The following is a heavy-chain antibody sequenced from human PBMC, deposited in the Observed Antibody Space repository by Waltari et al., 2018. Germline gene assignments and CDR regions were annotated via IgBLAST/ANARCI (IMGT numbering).Heavy chain of an antibody. CDR1: GVSLSDYY. V-gene: IGHV4-34*02. CDR3: VTGPRDKWVGRYSGEFFHH. D-gene: IGHD6-19*01. CDR2: NNLAEIT. J-gene: IGHJ1*01. Sequence: QVQLQQWGAGLLRPSETLSLTCAVYGVSLSDYYWTWIPQPVGKGLEWIGENNLAEITYYNPSLEGRVSIVLDKSKNQFSLHLLSVTAADTALYYCVTGPRDKWVGRYSGEFFHHWGPGTLVTVSS.